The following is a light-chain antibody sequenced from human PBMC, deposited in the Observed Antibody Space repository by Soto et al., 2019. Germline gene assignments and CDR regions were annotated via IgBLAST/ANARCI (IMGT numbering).Light chain of an antibody. J-gene: IGLJ2*01. Sequence: QSALTQPASVSGSPGQSITISCTGTSSDVGSHNFVSCYQQRPGKAPKLMIFEVTKRPSGVSSRFSASKADNAASLTISGVQAEDEADYYCCSYAGTTTGVFGGGTKLTVL. V-gene: IGLV2-23*02. CDR1: SSDVGSHNF. CDR3: CSYAGTTTGV. CDR2: EVT.